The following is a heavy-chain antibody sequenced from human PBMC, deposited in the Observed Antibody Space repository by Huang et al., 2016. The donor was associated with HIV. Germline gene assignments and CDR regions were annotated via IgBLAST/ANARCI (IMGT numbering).Heavy chain of an antibody. CDR3: ARAQTGTTGWFDP. D-gene: IGHD1-7*01. CDR1: GYTFTEYY. V-gene: IGHV1-2*02. CDR2: INPNGGGT. Sequence: QVQLVQSGAEVKKPGASVKVSCKASGYTFTEYYIHWVRQAPGQGLEWMGWINPNGGGTHYAQQFQGRVTMTRDTSITTSYMELSSLRSDDTAVYYCARAQTGTTGWFDPWGPGTLVTVSS. J-gene: IGHJ5*02.